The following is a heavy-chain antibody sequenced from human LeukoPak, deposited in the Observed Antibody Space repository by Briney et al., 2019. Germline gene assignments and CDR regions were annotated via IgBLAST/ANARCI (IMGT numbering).Heavy chain of an antibody. CDR2: INSDGSST. CDR3: AREPRGIVATTEGYYYYYYGMDV. D-gene: IGHD5-12*01. CDR1: GFTFSSYW. Sequence: GGSLRLSCAASGFTFSSYWMHWVRQAPGKGLVWVSRINSDGSSTSYADSVKGRFTISRDNAKNTLYLQMNNLRAEDTAVYYCAREPRGIVATTEGYYYYYYGMDVWGQGTTVTVSS. J-gene: IGHJ6*02. V-gene: IGHV3-74*01.